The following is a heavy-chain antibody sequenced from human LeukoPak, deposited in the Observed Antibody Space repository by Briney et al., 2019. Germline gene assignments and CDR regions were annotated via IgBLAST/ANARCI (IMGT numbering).Heavy chain of an antibody. Sequence: GGSLRLSCAASGFTFSTYVMHWVRQAPGQGLEWVAVISSDGSNKYYADSVKGRFTISRDNSKNTLFLQMNSLRAEYTAVYYCAKNTFCSSSSCQTALDYWGQGTLVTVSS. CDR1: GFTFSTYV. CDR3: AKNTFCSSSSCQTALDY. CDR2: ISSDGSNK. D-gene: IGHD2-15*01. J-gene: IGHJ4*02. V-gene: IGHV3-30*18.